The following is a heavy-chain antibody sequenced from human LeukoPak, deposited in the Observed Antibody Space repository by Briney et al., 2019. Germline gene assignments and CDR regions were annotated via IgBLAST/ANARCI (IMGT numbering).Heavy chain of an antibody. D-gene: IGHD6-13*01. V-gene: IGHV3-21*01. CDR1: GFTFSSYS. CDR2: ISSSISYI. CDR3: ARGAYSSFDY. Sequence: PGGSLRLSCAASGFTFSSYSMNWVRQAPGKGMEWVSSISSSISYIYYANSVKGRLTISRNNAKNSLYRRMNSLIAEQPAVYYCARGAYSSFDYWGQGKLVTVSS. J-gene: IGHJ4*02.